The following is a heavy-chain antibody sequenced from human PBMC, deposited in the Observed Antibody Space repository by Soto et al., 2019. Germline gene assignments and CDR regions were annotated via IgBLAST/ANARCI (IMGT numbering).Heavy chain of an antibody. CDR1: GGSISSGDYY. J-gene: IGHJ5*02. CDR3: ARGQRFSDWFDP. Sequence: SETLSLTCTVSGGSISSGDYYWSWIRQPPGKGLEWIGYIYYSGSTYYSPSLKSRVTISVDTSMNHFSLRLSSVTAADTAVYYCARGQRFSDWFDPWGQGTLVTVSS. D-gene: IGHD3-3*01. V-gene: IGHV4-30-4*01. CDR2: IYYSGST.